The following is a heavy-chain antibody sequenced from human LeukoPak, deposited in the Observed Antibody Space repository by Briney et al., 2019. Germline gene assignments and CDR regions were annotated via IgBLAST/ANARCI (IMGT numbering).Heavy chain of an antibody. CDR2: IRSKAYGGTT. Sequence: GGSLRLSCTASGFTFGDYAMSWVRQAPGKGLEWVGFIRSKAYGGTTEYAASVKGRFTISRDDSKSIAYLQMNSLKTEDTAVYYCTGTILWFGELLIGDYWGQGTLVTVSS. CDR3: TGTILWFGELLIGDY. CDR1: GFTFGDYA. J-gene: IGHJ4*02. V-gene: IGHV3-49*04. D-gene: IGHD3-10*01.